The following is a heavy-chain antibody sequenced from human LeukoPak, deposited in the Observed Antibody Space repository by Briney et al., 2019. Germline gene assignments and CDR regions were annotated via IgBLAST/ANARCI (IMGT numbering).Heavy chain of an antibody. J-gene: IGHJ5*02. V-gene: IGHV3-30*02. CDR2: IRYDGSNK. D-gene: IGHD6-13*01. CDR3: AKALGIAAAIDP. CDR1: GFTFSSYG. Sequence: GGSLRLSCAASGFTFSSYGMHWVRQAPGKGLEWVAFIRYDGSNKYYADSVKGRFTISRDNSKTTLYLQMNSLRAEDTAVYYCAKALGIAAAIDPWGQGTLVTVSS.